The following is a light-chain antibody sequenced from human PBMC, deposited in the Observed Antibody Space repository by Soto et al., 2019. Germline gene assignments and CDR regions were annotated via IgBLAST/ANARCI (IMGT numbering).Light chain of an antibody. Sequence: ETVMTQSPATLSVSPGERATLSCRASQSVSTNLAWYQQKPGQAPRLVIFGASNRATGIPDRFSASGSGTEFTLTISRLEPEDVAVYYCQQYATSPLTFGHGTKVDIK. J-gene: IGKJ1*01. CDR2: GAS. CDR3: QQYATSPLT. V-gene: IGKV3D-15*01. CDR1: QSVSTN.